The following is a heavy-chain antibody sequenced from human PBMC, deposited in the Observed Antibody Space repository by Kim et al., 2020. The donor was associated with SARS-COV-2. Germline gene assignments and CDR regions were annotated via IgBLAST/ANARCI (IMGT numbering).Heavy chain of an antibody. CDR1: GGTFSSYT. V-gene: IGHV1-69*02. CDR2: IIPILGIA. CDR3: ARSVRGGFGDSWLVYYYGMDV. D-gene: IGHD3-10*01. Sequence: SVKVSCKASGGTFSSYTISWVRQAPGQGLEWMGRIIPILGIANYAQKFQGRVTITADKSTSTAYMELSSLRSEDTAVYYCARSVRGGFGDSWLVYYYGMDVWGQGTTVTVSS. J-gene: IGHJ6*02.